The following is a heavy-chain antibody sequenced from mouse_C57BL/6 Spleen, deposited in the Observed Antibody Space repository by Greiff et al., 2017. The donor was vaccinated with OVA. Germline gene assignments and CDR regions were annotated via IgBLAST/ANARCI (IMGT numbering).Heavy chain of an antibody. CDR3: ARRGLTGPYYYAMDY. Sequence: EVMLVESGGGLVQPGGSLKLSCAASGFTFSDFYMYWVRQTPEKRLEWVAYISNGGGSTYYPDTVKGRFTISRDNAKNTLYLQMSRLKSEDTAMYYCARRGLTGPYYYAMDYWGQGTSVTVSS. D-gene: IGHD4-1*01. J-gene: IGHJ4*01. CDR1: GFTFSDFY. CDR2: ISNGGGST. V-gene: IGHV5-12*01.